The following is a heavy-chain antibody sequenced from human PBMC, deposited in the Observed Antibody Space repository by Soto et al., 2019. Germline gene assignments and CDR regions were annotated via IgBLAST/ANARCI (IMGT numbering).Heavy chain of an antibody. Sequence: GSLRLSCAASGFTFNSFEMNWVRQAPGKGLEWLSYISSSGFTIHYADSVKGRFIISRDNAKNSLYLQMNSLSGEDTAVYYCARGAGSGYDPTYNWFDPWGHGTLVTVSS. V-gene: IGHV3-48*03. CDR1: GFTFNSFE. J-gene: IGHJ5*02. CDR2: ISSSGFTI. CDR3: ARGAGSGYDPTYNWFDP. D-gene: IGHD5-12*01.